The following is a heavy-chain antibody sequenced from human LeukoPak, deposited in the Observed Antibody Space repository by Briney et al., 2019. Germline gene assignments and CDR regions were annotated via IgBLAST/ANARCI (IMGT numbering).Heavy chain of an antibody. Sequence: GGSLRLSCAASGFTFSNAWMSWVRQAPGKGLEWVGRIKSKTDGGTTDYAAPVKGRFTISRDDSKNTLYLQMNSLKTEDTAVYHCTTDRYSQYYFDYWGQGTLVTVSS. CDR1: GFTFSNAW. CDR3: TTDRYSQYYFDY. D-gene: IGHD5-12*01. J-gene: IGHJ4*02. V-gene: IGHV3-15*01. CDR2: IKSKTDGGTT.